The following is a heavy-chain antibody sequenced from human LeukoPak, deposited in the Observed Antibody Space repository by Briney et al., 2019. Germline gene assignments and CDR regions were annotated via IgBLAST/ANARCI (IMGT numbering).Heavy chain of an antibody. D-gene: IGHD2-2*02. Sequence: GGSLRLSCAASGFTFSSYWMHWVRQAPGKGLVWVSRIYSDGSSTGYADSVKGRFTISRDNAKNTLYLQMNSLRAEDTAVYYCARARTYCSSTSCDIFDYWGQGTLVTVSS. V-gene: IGHV3-74*01. CDR2: IYSDGSST. J-gene: IGHJ4*02. CDR3: ARARTYCSSTSCDIFDY. CDR1: GFTFSSYW.